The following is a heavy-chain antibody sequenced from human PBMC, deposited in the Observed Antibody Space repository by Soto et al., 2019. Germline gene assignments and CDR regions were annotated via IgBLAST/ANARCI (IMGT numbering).Heavy chain of an antibody. D-gene: IGHD6-19*01. CDR1: GFTFSSYG. J-gene: IGHJ6*02. CDR3: ARDSSGWYGDYYYGMDV. V-gene: IGHV3-33*01. CDR2: IWYDGSNK. Sequence: PGGSLRLSCAASGFTFSSYGMHWVRQAPGKGLEWVAVIWYDGSNKYYADSVKGRFTTSRDNSKNTLYLQMNSLRAEDTAVYYCARDSSGWYGDYYYGMDVWGQGTTVTVSS.